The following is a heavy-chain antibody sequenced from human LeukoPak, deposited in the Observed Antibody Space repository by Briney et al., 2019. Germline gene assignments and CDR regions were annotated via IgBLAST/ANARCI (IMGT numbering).Heavy chain of an antibody. Sequence: PGGSLRLSCATSGFSFNNDWMDWVRQAPGKGLEWVAVISYDGSNKYYADSVKGRFTISRDNSKNTLYLQMNSLRAEDTAVFYCARFEGYSGYWGQGTLVTVSS. V-gene: IGHV3-30*03. CDR1: GFSFNNDW. J-gene: IGHJ4*02. CDR3: ARFEGYSGY. D-gene: IGHD3-22*01. CDR2: ISYDGSNK.